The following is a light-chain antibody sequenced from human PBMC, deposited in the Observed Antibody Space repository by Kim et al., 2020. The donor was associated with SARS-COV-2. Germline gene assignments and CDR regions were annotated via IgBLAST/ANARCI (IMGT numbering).Light chain of an antibody. J-gene: IGKJ2*03. Sequence: RATLNGKSSQPILYNSNNKNYLAWYQQRPGQPPKVLIYWASTRAYGVPDRVSGSGSGTDFTRTISSLQAEDVAVYYCHQYYSSPPSFGQGTKLEI. CDR2: WAS. CDR3: HQYYSSPPS. V-gene: IGKV4-1*01. CDR1: QPILYNSNNKNY.